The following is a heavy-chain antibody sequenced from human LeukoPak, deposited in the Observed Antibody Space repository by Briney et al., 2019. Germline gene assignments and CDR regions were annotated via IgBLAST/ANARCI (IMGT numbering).Heavy chain of an antibody. Sequence: SETLSLTCTVSGGSISSGGYYWSWIRQPPGKGLEWIGYIYHSGSTYYNPSLKSRVTISVDRSKNQFSLKLSSVTAADTDVYYCARDRDANAHYDPWGQGTLVTVSS. CDR1: GGSISSGGYY. J-gene: IGHJ5*02. CDR2: IYHSGST. D-gene: IGHD1-1*01. CDR3: ARDRDANAHYDP. V-gene: IGHV4-30-2*01.